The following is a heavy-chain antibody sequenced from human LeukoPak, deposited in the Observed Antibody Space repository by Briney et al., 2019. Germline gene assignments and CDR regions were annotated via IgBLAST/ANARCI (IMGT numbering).Heavy chain of an antibody. CDR1: GFTFSSYW. CDR2: IKQDGSEE. J-gene: IGHJ4*02. V-gene: IGHV3-7*01. CDR3: ARDQLELALY. D-gene: IGHD1-1*01. Sequence: PGGSLRLSCAAPGFTFSSYWMSWVRQAPGKGLEWVANIKQDGSEEYYVDSVKGRFTISRDNAKNSLYLQMNSLRAEDTAVYYCARDQLELALYWGQGTLVTVSS.